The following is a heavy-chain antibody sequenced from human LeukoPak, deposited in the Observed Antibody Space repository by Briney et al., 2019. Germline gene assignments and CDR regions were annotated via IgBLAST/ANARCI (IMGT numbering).Heavy chain of an antibody. D-gene: IGHD4-17*01. J-gene: IGHJ4*02. CDR3: ARGDLSYGFDY. Sequence: PSETLSLTCAVYGGSFSDYYWSWIRQPPGGGLECIGEITHSGSTNYNPSLKSRVTISVDTSKNQFSLKLSSVTAADTAVYYCARGDLSYGFDYWGQGTLVTVSS. CDR2: ITHSGST. V-gene: IGHV4-34*01. CDR1: GGSFSDYY.